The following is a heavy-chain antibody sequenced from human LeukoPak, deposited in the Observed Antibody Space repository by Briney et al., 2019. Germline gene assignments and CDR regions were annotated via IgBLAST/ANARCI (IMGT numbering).Heavy chain of an antibody. V-gene: IGHV4-39*01. J-gene: IGHJ4*01. D-gene: IGHD2-15*01. CDR3: ARTGMVGAADY. Sequence: SETLSLTCTVSGGSISTSDYNWGCIRQPPGKGLEWIGSINYSGNTYYNPSLKSRVTISVDTSKNQFSLKLSSVTAADTAVYYCARTGMVGAADYGGHGTLVTVSS. CDR1: GGSISTSDYN. CDR2: INYSGNT.